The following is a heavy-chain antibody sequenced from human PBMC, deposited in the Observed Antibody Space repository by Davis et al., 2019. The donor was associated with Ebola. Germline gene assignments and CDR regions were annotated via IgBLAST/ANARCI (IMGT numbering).Heavy chain of an antibody. V-gene: IGHV1-69*13. CDR2: IIPIFGTA. D-gene: IGHD4-23*01. CDR1: GGTFSSYA. CDR3: ARVLGMITVVTPVDFVSYGMDV. Sequence: SVKVSCKASGGTFSSYAISWVRQAPGQGLEWMGGIIPIFGTANYAQKFQGRVTITADESTSTAYMELSSLRSEDTAVYYCARVLGMITVVTPVDFVSYGMDVWGQGTTVTVSS. J-gene: IGHJ6*02.